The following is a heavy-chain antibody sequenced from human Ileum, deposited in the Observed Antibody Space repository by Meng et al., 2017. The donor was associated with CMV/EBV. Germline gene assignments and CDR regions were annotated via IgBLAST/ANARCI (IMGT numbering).Heavy chain of an antibody. CDR1: GVTFSSYS. Sequence: ASGVTFSSYSMNWVRQAPGKGLEWVSSISSSSSYIYYADSVKGRFTISRDNAKNSLYLQMNSLRAEDTAVYYCATSNDFWSGSSFDYWGQGTLVTVSS. CDR3: ATSNDFWSGSSFDY. V-gene: IGHV3-21*01. J-gene: IGHJ4*02. CDR2: ISSSSSYI. D-gene: IGHD3-3*01.